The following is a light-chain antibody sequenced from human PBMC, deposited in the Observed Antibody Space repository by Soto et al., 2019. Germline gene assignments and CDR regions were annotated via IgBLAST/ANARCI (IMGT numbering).Light chain of an antibody. CDR3: QQYNNWPPWT. CDR2: NGS. Sequence: EIVMTQSPAALSVSPGETATLSCKASQTVRTNLAWYQQKPGRAPRLLIYNGSTRATAIPARFSGSGSGTDFTLTISSLQSEDFAIYYCQQYNNWPPWTFGQGTKVESK. CDR1: QTVRTN. J-gene: IGKJ1*01. V-gene: IGKV3-15*01.